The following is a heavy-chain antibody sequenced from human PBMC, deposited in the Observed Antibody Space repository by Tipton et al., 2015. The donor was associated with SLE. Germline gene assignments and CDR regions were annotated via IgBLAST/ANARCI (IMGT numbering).Heavy chain of an antibody. Sequence: TLSLTCTVSGGSISSGSYYWSWIRQPAGKGLEWIGRIYTSGSTNYNPSLKSRVTISVDTAKNQFSLKLSSVTAADTAVYYCARGVDDYWGQGTLVTVSS. CDR1: GGSISSGSYY. J-gene: IGHJ4*02. CDR2: IYTSGST. V-gene: IGHV4-61*02. CDR3: ARGVDDY. D-gene: IGHD3-10*01.